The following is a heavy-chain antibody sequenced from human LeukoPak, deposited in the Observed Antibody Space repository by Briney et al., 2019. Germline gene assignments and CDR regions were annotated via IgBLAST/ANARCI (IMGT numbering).Heavy chain of an antibody. CDR2: IYSGGST. V-gene: IGHV3-66*01. J-gene: IGHJ3*02. Sequence: GGSLRLSCAASGFTVSSNYMSWVRQAPGKGLEWVSVIYSGGSTYYADSVKGRFTISRDNSKNTLYLQMNSLRAEDTAVYYCARGVRRRPDAFDIWGQGAMVTVSS. CDR1: GFTVSSNY. CDR3: ARGVRRRPDAFDI. D-gene: IGHD6-25*01.